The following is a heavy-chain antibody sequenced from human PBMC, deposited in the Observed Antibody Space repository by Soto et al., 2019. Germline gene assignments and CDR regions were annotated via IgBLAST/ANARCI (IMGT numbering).Heavy chain of an antibody. Sequence: SVKVSCKASGGTFISYAISWVRQAPGQGLEWMGGIIPIFGTANYAQKFQGRVTITADESTSTAYMELSSLRAEDTAVYYCAKPDYYASGTEPDAFDIWGQGTMVTVSS. CDR1: GGTFISYA. J-gene: IGHJ3*02. V-gene: IGHV1-69*13. D-gene: IGHD3-10*01. CDR3: AKPDYYASGTEPDAFDI. CDR2: IIPIFGTA.